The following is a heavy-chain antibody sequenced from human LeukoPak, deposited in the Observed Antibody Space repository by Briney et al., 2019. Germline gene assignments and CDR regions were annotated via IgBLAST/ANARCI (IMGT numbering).Heavy chain of an antibody. CDR1: GFTVSSNY. V-gene: IGHV3-53*01. Sequence: GGSLRLSCAASGFTVSSNYMSWVRQAPGKGLEWVSVICSGGSTYYADSVKGRFTISRDNSKNTLYLQMNSLRAEDTAVYYCAKKSGNLYYFDYWGQGSLVTVSS. D-gene: IGHD1-14*01. J-gene: IGHJ4*02. CDR2: ICSGGST. CDR3: AKKSGNLYYFDY.